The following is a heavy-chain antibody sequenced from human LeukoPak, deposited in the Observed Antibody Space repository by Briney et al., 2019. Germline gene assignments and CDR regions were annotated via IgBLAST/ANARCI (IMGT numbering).Heavy chain of an antibody. J-gene: IGHJ4*02. CDR3: ARLDDDGFFDY. Sequence: PGGSLRLSCSAYGFTFSRSWISWVRQAPGKGLEWVANIKQEGSEKYYVDSGKGRFAISRDNAKNSLYLQMNSLRDEDTAIYYCARLDDDGFFDYWGQGTLVTVSS. V-gene: IGHV3-7*01. D-gene: IGHD4/OR15-4a*01. CDR2: IKQEGSEK. CDR1: GFTFSRSW.